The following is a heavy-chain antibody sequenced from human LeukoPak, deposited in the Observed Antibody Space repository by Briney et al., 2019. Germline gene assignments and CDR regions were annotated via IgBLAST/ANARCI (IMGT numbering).Heavy chain of an antibody. CDR1: GFTFSSYA. V-gene: IGHV3-23*01. D-gene: IGHD4-17*01. Sequence: GGSLRLSCAASGFTFSSYAMSWVRQAPGKGLEWVSAISASGGSTYYAESVKGRFTVSRDNSKNTLYLQMNSLRAGDTAVYYCAKPQTTVTTYQYFDYWGQGTLVTVSS. CDR2: ISASGGST. CDR3: AKPQTTVTTYQYFDY. J-gene: IGHJ4*02.